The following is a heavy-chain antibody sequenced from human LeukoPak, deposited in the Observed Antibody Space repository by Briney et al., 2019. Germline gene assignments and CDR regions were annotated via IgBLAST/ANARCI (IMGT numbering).Heavy chain of an antibody. Sequence: GGSLRLSCAASGFTFDDYAMHWVRQAPGKGLEWVSGISWNSGSIGYADSVKGRFTISRDNSKNTLYLQMNSLRAEDTAVYYCAKIRGYSGFDAFDIWGQGPMVTVSS. CDR2: ISWNSGSI. V-gene: IGHV3-9*01. D-gene: IGHD5-12*01. J-gene: IGHJ3*02. CDR1: GFTFDDYA. CDR3: AKIRGYSGFDAFDI.